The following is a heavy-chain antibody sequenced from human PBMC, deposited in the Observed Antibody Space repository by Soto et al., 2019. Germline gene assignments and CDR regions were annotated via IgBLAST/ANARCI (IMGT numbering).Heavy chain of an antibody. Sequence: QLVESGGGLVKPGGSLRLSCSASGCTFSDETMSWVRQVPGKGLEWVSGISGGGSYIFYADSVQGRFSISRDNAKNPLFLEMNRLRGEDTAVYYCARDSDCHSTCGFFPPHVWGQGTTVTVSS. V-gene: IGHV3-21*06. J-gene: IGHJ6*02. D-gene: IGHD2-2*01. CDR1: GCTFSDET. CDR3: ARDSDCHSTCGFFPPHV. CDR2: ISGGGSYI.